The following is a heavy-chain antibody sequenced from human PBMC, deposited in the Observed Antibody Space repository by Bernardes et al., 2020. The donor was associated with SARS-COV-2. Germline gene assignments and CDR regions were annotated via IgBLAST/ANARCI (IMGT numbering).Heavy chain of an antibody. CDR1: GFEFSDYV. CDR3: TRDRNFLMYDY. D-gene: IGHD2-8*01. J-gene: IGHJ4*02. CDR2: ISHDGAVI. Sequence: GGSLRLSCAASGFEFSDYVMHWVRQPPGKGPVWVSRISHDGAVITYGDSVKGRFTTSRDNAKNTLFLQMNSLTVDDTAVYYCTRDRNFLMYDYWGQGSLVTVS. V-gene: IGHV3-74*01.